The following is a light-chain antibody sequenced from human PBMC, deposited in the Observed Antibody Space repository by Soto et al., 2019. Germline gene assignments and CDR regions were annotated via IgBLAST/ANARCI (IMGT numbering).Light chain of an antibody. CDR1: SGFVGSFSL. J-gene: IGLJ1*01. V-gene: IGLV2-23*01. CDR2: EGH. CDR3: CLYIGATTYV. Sequence: QSVLAQPASVSGSPGQSITISCTGTSGFVGSFSLVXXXXXXXXXXXKVMISEGHRRPSGVPDRFSGSTSVNSASLTISGLQADDEADYYCCLYIGATTYVFGTGTKVTVL.